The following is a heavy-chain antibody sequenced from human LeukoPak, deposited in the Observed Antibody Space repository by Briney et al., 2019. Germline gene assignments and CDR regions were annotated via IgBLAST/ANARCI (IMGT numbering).Heavy chain of an antibody. CDR3: AKDFPSWYYDFWSGYYLDP. CDR2: INPSGGST. D-gene: IGHD3-3*01. Sequence: ASVKVSCKASGYTFTSYYMHWVRQAPGQGLEWMGIINPSGGSTSYAQKFQGRVTMTRDTSTSTVYMELSSLRAEDTAVYYCAKDFPSWYYDFWSGYYLDPWGQGTLVTVSS. J-gene: IGHJ5*02. V-gene: IGHV1-46*01. CDR1: GYTFTSYY.